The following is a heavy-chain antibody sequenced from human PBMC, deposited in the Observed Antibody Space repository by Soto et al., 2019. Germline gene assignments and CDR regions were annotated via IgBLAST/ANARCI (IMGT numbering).Heavy chain of an antibody. CDR1: GGSIYRSGYY. J-gene: IGHJ4*02. CDR2: IDYNGVT. V-gene: IGHV4-39*01. CDR3: GKVLVGATGHTDSDS. Sequence: TETLSLTCTVSGGSIYRSGYYWGWIRQPPGRGLEWIGNIDYNGVTYSNPSLKGRVTISRDTSKNQFSLKLTSVTAADTALYYCGKVLVGATGHTDSDSWGPGTLVTVSS. D-gene: IGHD2-15*01.